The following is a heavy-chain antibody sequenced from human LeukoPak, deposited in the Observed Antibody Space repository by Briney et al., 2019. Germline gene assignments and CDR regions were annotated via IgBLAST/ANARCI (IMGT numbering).Heavy chain of an antibody. CDR1: GFTVSSNY. J-gene: IGHJ4*02. V-gene: IGHV3-66*02. CDR2: IYSGGST. Sequence: GGSLRLSCAASGFTVSSNYMSWVRQAPGKGLEWVSVIYSGGSTYYADSVKGRFTISRDNSKNTLYLQMNSLRAEDTAVYYCARESDITTAFDYWGQGTLVTVSS. D-gene: IGHD3-22*01. CDR3: ARESDITTAFDY.